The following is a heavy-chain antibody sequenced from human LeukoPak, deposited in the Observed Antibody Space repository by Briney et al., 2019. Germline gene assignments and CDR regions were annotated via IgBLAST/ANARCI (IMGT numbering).Heavy chain of an antibody. CDR3: ASPPRTYSSSWFDAFDI. CDR1: GFTFSSYS. J-gene: IGHJ3*02. D-gene: IGHD6-13*01. Sequence: GGSLRLSCAASGFTFSSYSMNWVRQAPGKGLEWVSYISSSSSTIYYADSVKGRFTISRDNAKNSLYLQMNSLRAEDTAVYYCASPPRTYSSSWFDAFDIWGQGTMVTVSS. CDR2: ISSSSSTI. V-gene: IGHV3-48*01.